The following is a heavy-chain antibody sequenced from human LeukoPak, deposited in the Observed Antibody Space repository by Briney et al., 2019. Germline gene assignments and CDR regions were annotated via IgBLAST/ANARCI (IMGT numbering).Heavy chain of an antibody. V-gene: IGHV4-30-2*01. CDR1: GGSISGGGYF. J-gene: IGHJ4*02. Sequence: SETLSLTCTVSGGSISGGGYFWSWIRQPPGKGLEWIGYISHSGSTYYNPSLRSRVTISVDKSKNQFSLKLSSVTAADTAVYYCARDGSSWFDYWGQGTLVTVSS. D-gene: IGHD6-13*01. CDR3: ARDGSSWFDY. CDR2: ISHSGST.